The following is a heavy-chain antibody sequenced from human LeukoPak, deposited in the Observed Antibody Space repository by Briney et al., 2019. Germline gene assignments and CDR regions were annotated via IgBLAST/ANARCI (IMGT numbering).Heavy chain of an antibody. V-gene: IGHV3-74*01. J-gene: IGHJ4*02. CDR3: ARDQGDGYNHFDY. Sequence: GGSLRLSCAASGFTFSSYWMHWVRPAPGKGLVWVSRINSDGSSTSYADSVKGRFTISRDNAKNTLYLQMNSLRAEDTAVYYCARDQGDGYNHFDYWGQGTLVTVSS. CDR2: INSDGSST. D-gene: IGHD5-24*01. CDR1: GFTFSSYW.